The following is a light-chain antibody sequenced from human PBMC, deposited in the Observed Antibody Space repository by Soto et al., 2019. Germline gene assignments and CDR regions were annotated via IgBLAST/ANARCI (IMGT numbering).Light chain of an antibody. J-gene: IGKJ2*01. V-gene: IGKV1-5*01. CDR1: QSISSW. CDR2: DAS. CDR3: QHSGRT. Sequence: DIQMTQSPSTLSASVGDRVTITCRASQSISSWLAWYQQKPGKAPKLLIYDASSLESGVPSRFSGSGSGTEFTLTISSLQPDDFATYYCQHSGRTFDQGTKLEIK.